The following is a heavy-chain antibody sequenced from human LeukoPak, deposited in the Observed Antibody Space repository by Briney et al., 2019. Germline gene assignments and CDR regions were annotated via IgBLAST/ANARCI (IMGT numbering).Heavy chain of an antibody. CDR3: ARDSIIGNWNYGRNYYDSSGSYNL. CDR1: GASISSSCYD. Sequence: SETLSLTCTVSGASISSSCYDWGWIRQPPGKGLEWIGSIYYSGSTYYNPSLKSRVTISVDTSKNQFSLKLSSVTAADTAVYYCARDSIIGNWNYGRNYYDSSGSYNLWGQGTLVPVSS. J-gene: IGHJ5*02. D-gene: IGHD3-22*01. CDR2: IYYSGST. V-gene: IGHV4-39*07.